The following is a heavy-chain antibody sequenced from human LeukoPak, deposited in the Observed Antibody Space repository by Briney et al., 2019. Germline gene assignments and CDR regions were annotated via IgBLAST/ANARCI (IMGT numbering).Heavy chain of an antibody. CDR1: GFTFSDYY. D-gene: IGHD2-15*01. V-gene: IGHV3-11*04. J-gene: IGHJ4*02. CDR3: AKVLGCSGGSCYTLEN. CDR2: ISSSGSTI. Sequence: PGGSLRLSCAASGFTFSDYYMSWIRQAPGKGLEWVSYISSSGSTIYYADSVKGRFTISRDNAKNSLYLQMNSLRAEDTAIYYCAKVLGCSGGSCYTLENWGQGTLVTVSS.